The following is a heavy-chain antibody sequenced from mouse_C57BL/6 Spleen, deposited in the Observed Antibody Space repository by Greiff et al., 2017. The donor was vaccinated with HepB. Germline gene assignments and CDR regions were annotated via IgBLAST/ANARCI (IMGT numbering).Heavy chain of an antibody. CDR2: IHPNSGST. CDR3: ARSKVDYAMDY. J-gene: IGHJ4*01. V-gene: IGHV1-64*01. Sequence: QVQLKQPGAELVKPGASVKLSCKASGYTFTSYWMHWVKQRPGQGLEWIGMIHPNSGSTNYNEKFKSKATLTVDKSSSTAYMQLSSLTSEDSAVYYCARSKVDYAMDYWGQGTSVTVSS. CDR1: GYTFTSYW. D-gene: IGHD1-1*02.